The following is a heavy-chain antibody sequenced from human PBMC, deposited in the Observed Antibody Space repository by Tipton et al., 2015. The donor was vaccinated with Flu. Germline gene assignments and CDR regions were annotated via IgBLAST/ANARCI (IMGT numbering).Heavy chain of an antibody. J-gene: IGHJ6*02. D-gene: IGHD2-2*01. V-gene: IGHV3-49*04. CDR1: GFTFGDYA. CDR3: TRDCSSTSCYQGPYYYYGMDV. CDR2: IRSKAYGGTT. Sequence: SLRLSCTASGFTFGDYAMSWVRQAPGKGLEWVGFIRSKAYGGTTEYAASVKGRFTISRDDSKSIAYLQMNSLKTEDTAVYYCTRDCSSTSCYQGPYYYYGMDVWGQGP.